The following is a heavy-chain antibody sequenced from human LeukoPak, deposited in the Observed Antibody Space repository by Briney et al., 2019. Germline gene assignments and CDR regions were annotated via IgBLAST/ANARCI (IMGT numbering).Heavy chain of an antibody. CDR2: MNPNSGNT. J-gene: IGHJ6*03. D-gene: IGHD2-21*02. CDR1: GYTFTSYD. Sequence: EASVKVSCXASGYTFTSYDINWVRQATGQGLEWMGWMNPNSGNTGYAQKFQGRVTMTRNTSISTAYMELSSLRSEDTAVYYCARRCGGDCYYYYYYYMDVWGKGTTVTVSS. CDR3: ARRCGGDCYYYYYYYMDV. V-gene: IGHV1-8*01.